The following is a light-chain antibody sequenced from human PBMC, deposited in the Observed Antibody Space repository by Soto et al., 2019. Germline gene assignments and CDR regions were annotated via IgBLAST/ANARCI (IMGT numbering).Light chain of an antibody. Sequence: DIQMTQSPSTLSASVGDRVTITCRASQSISSWLAWYQQKPGKAPKLLIYDAFSLESGVSSRFSGSGSGTEFTLTISSLQPDDFATYSCQQYNSFSRTFGQGTKVEIK. V-gene: IGKV1-5*01. CDR1: QSISSW. CDR3: QQYNSFSRT. J-gene: IGKJ1*01. CDR2: DAF.